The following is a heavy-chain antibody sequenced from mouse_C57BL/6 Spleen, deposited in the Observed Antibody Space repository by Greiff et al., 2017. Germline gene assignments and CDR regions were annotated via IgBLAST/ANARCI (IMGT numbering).Heavy chain of an antibody. CDR1: GYTFTDYN. CDR3: AEEYPYYYAMDY. V-gene: IGHV1-22*01. Sequence: EVQLQQSGPELVKPGASVKMSCKASGYTFTDYNMHWVKQSHGKSLEWIGYINPNNGGTGYNQKFKGKATLTVNKSSSTAYMELRSLTSEDSAVYYCAEEYPYYYAMDYWGQGTSVTVSS. J-gene: IGHJ4*01. D-gene: IGHD2-10*02. CDR2: INPNNGGT.